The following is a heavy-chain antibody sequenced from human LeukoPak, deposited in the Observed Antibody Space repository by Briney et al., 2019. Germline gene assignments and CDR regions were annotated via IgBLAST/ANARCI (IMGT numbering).Heavy chain of an antibody. J-gene: IGHJ4*02. Sequence: GGSLRLSCAASGFTFSSYGMHWVRQAPGKGLERVAVISYDGSNKYYADSVKGRFTISRDNSKNTLYLQMNSLRAEDTAVYYCAKDSPSGSYSNGVDYWGQGTLVTVSS. CDR2: ISYDGSNK. V-gene: IGHV3-30*18. CDR1: GFTFSSYG. D-gene: IGHD1-26*01. CDR3: AKDSPSGSYSNGVDY.